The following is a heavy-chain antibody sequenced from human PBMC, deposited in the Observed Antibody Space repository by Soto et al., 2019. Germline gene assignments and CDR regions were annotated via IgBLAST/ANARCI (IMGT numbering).Heavy chain of an antibody. CDR2: ISAYNGNT. CDR1: GYTFTSYG. J-gene: IGHJ4*02. V-gene: IGHV1-18*01. D-gene: IGHD2-2*01. Sequence: ASVKVSCKASGYTFTSYGISWVRQAPGQGLEWMGWISAYNGNTNYAQKLQGRVTMTTDTSTSTAYMELRSLRSDDTAVYYGERVAYGSSNSCYDYWGQGTLVTVSS. CDR3: ERVAYGSSNSCYDY.